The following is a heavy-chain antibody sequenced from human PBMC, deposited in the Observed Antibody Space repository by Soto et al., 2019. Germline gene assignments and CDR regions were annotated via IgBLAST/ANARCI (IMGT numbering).Heavy chain of an antibody. J-gene: IGHJ6*03. CDR2: IIPIQGKA. Sequence: QVQLVQSGAELKKPGSSVKVSCEASGGSFTSYSFTWVRQAPGQGLEWMGGIIPIQGKANYALKFQDRVTITADRSTRTVYMELTSLRHEDTAVYFCAKSLLFVDHGYMDVWGKGTTVTVSS. D-gene: IGHD2-21*01. CDR3: AKSLLFVDHGYMDV. CDR1: GGSFTSYS. V-gene: IGHV1-69*02.